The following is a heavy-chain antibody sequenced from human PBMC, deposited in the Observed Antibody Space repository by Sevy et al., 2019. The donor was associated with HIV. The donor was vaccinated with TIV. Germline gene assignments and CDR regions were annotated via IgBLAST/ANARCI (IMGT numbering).Heavy chain of an antibody. V-gene: IGHV3-23*01. CDR2: ISGNVDNT. CDR1: GFTFSSYA. Sequence: GGSLRLSCAASGFTFSSYAMSWVRQAPGKGLEWVSSISGNVDNTYYADSVKGRFIISRDNSKNTLYLQMNSLRAEDTAVYYCAKPPWIDQRAFECWGQGTLVTVSS. J-gene: IGHJ4*02. CDR3: AKPPWIDQRAFEC. D-gene: IGHD2-2*03.